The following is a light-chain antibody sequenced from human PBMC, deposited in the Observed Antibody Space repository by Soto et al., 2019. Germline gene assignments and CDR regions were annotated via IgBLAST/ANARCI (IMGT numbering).Light chain of an antibody. V-gene: IGKV3-15*01. CDR3: QQYNIWPPEVT. J-gene: IGKJ3*01. CDR2: GAS. Sequence: EKVMTQSPATLSVSPGESATLSCRASQSVNRNLAWYQQKPGQTPRLLIYGASTRAAGVPVRFSGSGSGTDLNLTINSLQSEDFAIYYCQQYNIWPPEVTFGPGTKVDIK. CDR1: QSVNRN.